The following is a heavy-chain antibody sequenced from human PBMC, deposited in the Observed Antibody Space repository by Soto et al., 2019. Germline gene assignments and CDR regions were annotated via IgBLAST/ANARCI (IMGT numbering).Heavy chain of an antibody. CDR3: ARAGYCSSTSCFRRYYYMDV. CDR1: GGSFSGYY. D-gene: IGHD2-2*01. V-gene: IGHV4-34*01. J-gene: IGHJ6*03. CDR2: INHSGST. Sequence: QVQLQQWGAGLLKPSETLSLTCAVYGGSFSGYYWSWIRQPPGKGLEWIGEINHSGSTNYNPSLKSRLTISVDASKNQFSLKLSSVTAADTAVYYCARAGYCSSTSCFRRYYYMDVWGKGATVTVSS.